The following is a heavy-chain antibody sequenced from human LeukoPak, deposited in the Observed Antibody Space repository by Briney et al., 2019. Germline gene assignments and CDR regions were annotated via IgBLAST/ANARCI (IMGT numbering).Heavy chain of an antibody. V-gene: IGHV1-2*02. CDR3: ARDGRAAAAGTDFDY. Sequence: ASVKVSCKASGYTFTGYYMHWVRQAPGQGLEWMGWINPNSGGTNYAQKFQGRVTMTRDTSISTAYMELSRLRSDGTAVYYCARDGRAAAAGTDFDYWGQGTLVTVSS. J-gene: IGHJ4*02. D-gene: IGHD6-13*01. CDR1: GYTFTGYY. CDR2: INPNSGGT.